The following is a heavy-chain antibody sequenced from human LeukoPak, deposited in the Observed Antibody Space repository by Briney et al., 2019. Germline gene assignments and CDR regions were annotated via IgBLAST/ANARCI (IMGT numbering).Heavy chain of an antibody. CDR1: GFTVSSNY. J-gene: IGHJ6*02. CDR2: IYSGGST. Sequence: GGSLRLSCAASGFTVSSNYMSWVRQAPGKGLGWVSVIYSGGSTYYADSVKGRFTISRDNSKNTLYLQMNSLRAEDTAVYYCARVSGKGSGGYYYGMDVWGQGTTVTVSS. D-gene: IGHD4-23*01. CDR3: ARVSGKGSGGYYYGMDV. V-gene: IGHV3-66*01.